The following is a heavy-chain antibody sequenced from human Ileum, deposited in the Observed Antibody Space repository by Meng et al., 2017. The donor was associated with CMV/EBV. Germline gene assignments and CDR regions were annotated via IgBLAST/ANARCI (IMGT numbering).Heavy chain of an antibody. V-gene: IGHV4-30-4*01. CDR2: IHDSGSN. CDR3: ASVWGIAVRPLDY. D-gene: IGHD6-6*01. J-gene: IGHJ4*02. CDR1: GVTISGCNFN. Sequence: LSRPIQTMARTFTGAGVTISGCNFNWSWIRPTPGKGLEWIGHIHDSGSNYYNPSLQSRLPISVDTSKNQFTLKLSSVTAADTAVYYCASVWGIAVRPLDYWGQETLVTVSS.